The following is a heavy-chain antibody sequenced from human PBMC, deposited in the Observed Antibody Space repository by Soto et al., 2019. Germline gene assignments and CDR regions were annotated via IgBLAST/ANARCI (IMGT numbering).Heavy chain of an antibody. CDR3: AREMSWELVDY. J-gene: IGHJ4*02. CDR2: INAANGNT. Sequence: ASVKVSCKASGYTFTTYAMHWVRQAPGQRPEWMGWINAANGNTKYSQKFQDRVSITRDTSANTVYMELKSLRFEDTAVFYCAREMSWELVDYWCQGTLVTVSS. D-gene: IGHD1-26*01. CDR1: GYTFTTYA. V-gene: IGHV1-3*01.